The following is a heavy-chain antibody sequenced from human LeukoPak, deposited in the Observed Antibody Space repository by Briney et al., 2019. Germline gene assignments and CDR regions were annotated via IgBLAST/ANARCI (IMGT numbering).Heavy chain of an antibody. J-gene: IGHJ5*02. V-gene: IGHV1-8*01. D-gene: IGHD1-14*01. CDR3: ARGPRNDP. CDR2: VHPDTGYA. CDR1: GYPFTTYE. Sequence: ASVTVSCKPSGYPFTTYEINWARQAAGQGLEWMGWVHPDTGYADYAQKFQGRVTMTSDTSISTAYMELSSLRSDDTAVYFCARGPRNDPWGQGALVTVSS.